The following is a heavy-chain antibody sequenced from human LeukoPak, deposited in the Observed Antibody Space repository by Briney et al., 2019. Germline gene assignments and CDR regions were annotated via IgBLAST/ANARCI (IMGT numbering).Heavy chain of an antibody. CDR2: IYSGGST. CDR1: GFTVSSNY. V-gene: IGHV3-53*01. CDR3: ASRITMIVVAYEGAFDI. D-gene: IGHD3-22*01. J-gene: IGHJ3*02. Sequence: GGSLRLSCAASGFTVSSNYMSWVRQAPGKGLEWVSVIYSGGSTYFADSVKGRFTISRDNSKNTLYLQMNSLRAEDTAVYYCASRITMIVVAYEGAFDIWGQGTMVTVSS.